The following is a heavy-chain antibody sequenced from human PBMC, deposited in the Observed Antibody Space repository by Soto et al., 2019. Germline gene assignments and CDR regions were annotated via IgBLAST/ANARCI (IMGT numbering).Heavy chain of an antibody. V-gene: IGHV4-61*01. CDR2: IYYSGST. CDR3: ARVYDSSVNFDY. CDR1: GGSVSSGSYY. Sequence: SETLSLTCTVSGGSVSSGSYYWSWIRQPPGKGLEWIGYIYYSGSTNYNPSLKSRVTISVDTSKNQFSLKLSSVAAADTAVYYCARVYDSSVNFDYWGQGTLVTVSS. D-gene: IGHD3-22*01. J-gene: IGHJ4*02.